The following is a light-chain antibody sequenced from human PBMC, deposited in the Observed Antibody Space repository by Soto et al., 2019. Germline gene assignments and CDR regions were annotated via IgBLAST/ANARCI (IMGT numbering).Light chain of an antibody. CDR1: QSVSSN. Sequence: EKVMTQSPATLSVSLGERATLSCRAGQSVSSNLAWYQQKAGQAPRLLIYGASTRATGIPDRFSGSGSGTDFTLTISSLEPEDFAVYYCQQRSNWPITFGQGTRLEIK. J-gene: IGKJ5*01. CDR3: QQRSNWPIT. CDR2: GAS. V-gene: IGKV3-15*01.